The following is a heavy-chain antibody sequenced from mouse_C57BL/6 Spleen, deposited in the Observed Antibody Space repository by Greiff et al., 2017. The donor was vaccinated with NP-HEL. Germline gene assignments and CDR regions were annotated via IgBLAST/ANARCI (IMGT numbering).Heavy chain of an antibody. CDR3: ARGGADYDDGYYFDY. CDR2: ISYDGSN. V-gene: IGHV3-6*01. J-gene: IGHJ2*01. CDR1: GYSITSGYY. D-gene: IGHD2-4*01. Sequence: EVHLVESGPGLVKPSQSLSLTCSVTGYSITSGYYWNWIRQFPGNKLEWMGYISYDGSNNYNPSLKNRISITRDTSKNQFFLKLNSVTTEDTATYYCARGGADYDDGYYFDYWGQGTTLTVSS.